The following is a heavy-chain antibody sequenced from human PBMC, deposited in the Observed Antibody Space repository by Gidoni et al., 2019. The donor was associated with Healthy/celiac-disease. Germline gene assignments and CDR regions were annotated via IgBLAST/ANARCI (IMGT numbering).Heavy chain of an antibody. Sequence: CAASGFTFSSYSMNWVRQAPGKGLEWVSSISSSSSYIYYADSVKGRFTISRDNAKNSLYVQMNSLRAEDTAVYYCARDGCTSCYYGGILGSYYYYYGMDVWGQGTTVTVSS. CDR2: ISSSSSYI. V-gene: IGHV3-21*01. D-gene: IGHD2-2*01. CDR3: ARDGCTSCYYGGILGSYYYYYGMDV. CDR1: GFTFSSYS. J-gene: IGHJ6*02.